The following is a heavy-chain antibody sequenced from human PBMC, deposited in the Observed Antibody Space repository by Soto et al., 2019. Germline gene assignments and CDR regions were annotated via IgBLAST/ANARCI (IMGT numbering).Heavy chain of an antibody. CDR2: INSNGGST. CDR3: ARGYSGSYYSADY. Sequence: PGGSLRLSCAASGFTFSSYAMHWVRQAPGKGLEYVSAINSNGGSTYYANSVKGRFTISRDNSKNTLFLQMGSLRVEDMAVYYCARGYSGSYYSADYWGQGTLVTVSS. J-gene: IGHJ4*02. V-gene: IGHV3-64*01. D-gene: IGHD1-26*01. CDR1: GFTFSSYA.